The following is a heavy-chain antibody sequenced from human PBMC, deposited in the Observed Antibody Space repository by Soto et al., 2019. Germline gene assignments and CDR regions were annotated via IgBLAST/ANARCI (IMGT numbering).Heavy chain of an antibody. Sequence: QITLKESGPTLVKPTQTLTLTCTFSGFSLSTNGAGVAWIRQPPGKALEWLALIYWDDDKRYSPSLKSRLTITKDTSKNQVVLTMTNRDPVDTATYYCAHTREYSSSYYFDYWGQGTLVTVSS. D-gene: IGHD6-6*01. J-gene: IGHJ4*02. CDR1: GFSLSTNGAG. CDR3: AHTREYSSSYYFDY. V-gene: IGHV2-5*02. CDR2: IYWDDDK.